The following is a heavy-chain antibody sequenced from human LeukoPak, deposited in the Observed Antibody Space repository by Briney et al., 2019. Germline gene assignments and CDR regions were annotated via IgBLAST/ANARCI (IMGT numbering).Heavy chain of an antibody. J-gene: IGHJ5*02. CDR3: ARNDYGNNWFVP. V-gene: IGHV1-69*05. CDR1: GGTFSSYA. Sequence: ASVKVSCKASGGTFSSYAISWVRQAPGQGLEWMGGIIPIFGTANYAQKFQGRVTITTDESTSTAYMELSSLRSEDTAVYYCARNDYGNNWFVPWGQGTLVTVSS. CDR2: IIPIFGTA. D-gene: IGHD4-17*01.